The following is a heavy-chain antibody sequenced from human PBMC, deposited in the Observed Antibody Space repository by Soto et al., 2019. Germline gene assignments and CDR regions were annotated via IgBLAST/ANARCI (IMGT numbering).Heavy chain of an antibody. D-gene: IGHD1-26*01. CDR1: GGSISSGGYY. CDR3: ARDRSRSGSYYPIAFDI. CDR2: IYYSGST. V-gene: IGHV4-31*03. J-gene: IGHJ3*02. Sequence: SETLSLTCTVSGGSISSGGYYWSWIRQHPGKGLEWIGYIYYSGSTYYNPSLKSRVTISVDTSKNQFSLKLSSVTAADTAVYYCARDRSRSGSYYPIAFDIWGQGTMVTVSS.